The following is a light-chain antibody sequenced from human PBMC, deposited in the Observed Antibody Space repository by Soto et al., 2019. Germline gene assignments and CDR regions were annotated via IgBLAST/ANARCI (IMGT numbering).Light chain of an antibody. CDR1: SSSIGAGYE. CDR3: QSFDTSLNGLI. CDR2: GTS. J-gene: IGLJ2*01. Sequence: QSVLTQPPSVSGAPGQRVTISCSGTSSSIGAGYEVHWYHQLPGTAPKLVIYGTSNRPSGVPDRFSGSKSGTSASLAITGLQAEDEADYYCQSFDTSLNGLIFGGGTKVTVL. V-gene: IGLV1-40*01.